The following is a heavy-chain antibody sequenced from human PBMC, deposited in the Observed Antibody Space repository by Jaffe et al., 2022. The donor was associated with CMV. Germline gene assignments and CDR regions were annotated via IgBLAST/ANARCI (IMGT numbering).Heavy chain of an antibody. V-gene: IGHV3-53*02. CDR3: ARGPPYYYDSSGYLPGSWFDP. CDR2: IYSGGST. D-gene: IGHD3-22*01. J-gene: IGHJ5*02. Sequence: EVQLVETGGGLIQPGGSLRLSCAASGFTVSSNYMSWVRQAPGKGLEWVSVIYSGGSTYYADSVKGRFTISRDNSKNTLYLQMNSLRAEDTAVYYCARGPPYYYDSSGYLPGSWFDPWGQGTLVTVSS. CDR1: GFTVSSNY.